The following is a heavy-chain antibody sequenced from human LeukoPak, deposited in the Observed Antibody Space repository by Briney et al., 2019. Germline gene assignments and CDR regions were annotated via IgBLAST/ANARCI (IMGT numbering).Heavy chain of an antibody. CDR1: EYTFTSYY. J-gene: IGHJ3*02. V-gene: IGHV1-46*03. Sequence: ASVKVSCKASEYTFTSYYMHWVRQAPEQGLEWMGIINPSGGSTSYAQKFQGRVTMTRDTSTSTVYMELSSLRSEDTAVYYCARDWPTMGDAFDIWGQGTMVTVSS. D-gene: IGHD3-10*01. CDR2: INPSGGST. CDR3: ARDWPTMGDAFDI.